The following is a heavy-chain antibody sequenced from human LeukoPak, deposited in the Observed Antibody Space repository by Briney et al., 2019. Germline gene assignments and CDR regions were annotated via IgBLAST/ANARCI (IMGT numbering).Heavy chain of an antibody. CDR2: IYHSGST. CDR3: ARSHDYSNYGSPLNFDY. V-gene: IGHV4-30-2*01. D-gene: IGHD4-11*01. Sequence: SQTLSLTCAVSGGSISSGGYSWSWIRQPPGKGLEWIGYIYHSGSTYYNPSLKSQVTISVDRSKNQFSLKLSSVTAADTAVYYCARSHDYSNYGSPLNFDYWGQGTLVTVSS. CDR1: GGSISSGGYS. J-gene: IGHJ4*02.